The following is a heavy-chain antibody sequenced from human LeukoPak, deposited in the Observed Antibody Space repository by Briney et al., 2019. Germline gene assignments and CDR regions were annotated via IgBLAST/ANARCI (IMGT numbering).Heavy chain of an antibody. CDR3: VRVRDGYNDAYDI. CDR1: GYTFTGYY. J-gene: IGHJ3*02. CDR2: INPNSGST. V-gene: IGHV1-2*02. D-gene: IGHD5-24*01. Sequence: GASVKVSCKASGYTFTGYYMHWVRQAPGQGLEWIGWINPNSGSTNYAQNFQDRVTMTRDTSTSTVYMELSSLRSEDTAVYYCVRVRDGYNDAYDIWGQGTMVTVPS.